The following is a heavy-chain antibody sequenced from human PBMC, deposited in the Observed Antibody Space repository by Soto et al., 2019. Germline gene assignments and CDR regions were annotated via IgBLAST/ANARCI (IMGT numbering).Heavy chain of an antibody. D-gene: IGHD3-9*01. Sequence: QVQLQQWGAGPLRPLETLSLTCGVSGGSFSGYYWAWIRQSPGKGLEWIGEINDRGSINYNPSLKSRVSISVATSKNHYSLNLRSETAADTAVYYCARESHDILTGPPWVWYFDLWGRGTLVTVSS. CDR1: GGSFSGYY. J-gene: IGHJ2*01. CDR2: INDRGSI. CDR3: ARESHDILTGPPWVWYFDL. V-gene: IGHV4-34*01.